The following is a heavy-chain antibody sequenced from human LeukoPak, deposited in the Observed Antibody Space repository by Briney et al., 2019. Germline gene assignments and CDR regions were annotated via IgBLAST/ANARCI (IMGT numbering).Heavy chain of an antibody. J-gene: IGHJ4*02. D-gene: IGHD6-19*01. Sequence: GGSLRLSCAASGFIFSSYWMSWVCQAPGKGLEWVANIKQDGSEKYYVDSVKGRFTISRDNAKNSLYLQMNSLRAEDTAVYYCARGSRGIDYWGQGTLVTVSS. CDR2: IKQDGSEK. CDR1: GFIFSSYW. V-gene: IGHV3-7*01. CDR3: ARGSRGIDY.